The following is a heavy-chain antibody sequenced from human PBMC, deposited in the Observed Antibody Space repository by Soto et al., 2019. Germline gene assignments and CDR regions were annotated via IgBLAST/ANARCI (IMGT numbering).Heavy chain of an antibody. CDR1: ADSISSNSYY. D-gene: IGHD6-13*01. CDR2: IHYSGST. Sequence: PSETLSLTCTVSADSISSNSYYWGWIRQPPGKGLEWIGSIHYSGSTYYNPSLKSRVAISVDTSKNQFSLRLSSVTAADTAVYYCARSHCNSPTCLSYSSSWFFDYWGQGTLVTVSS. V-gene: IGHV4-39*01. J-gene: IGHJ4*02. CDR3: ARSHCNSPTCLSYSSSWFFDY.